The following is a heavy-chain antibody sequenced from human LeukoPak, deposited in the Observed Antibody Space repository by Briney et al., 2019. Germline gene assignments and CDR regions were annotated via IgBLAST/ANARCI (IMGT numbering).Heavy chain of an antibody. Sequence: MTSETLSLTCAVSGAPISSNNWWWSWVRQPPGKGLEWIGEIYHSGSTNYNPSLKSRVTMSVDKSKNQFSLELSSVTAADTAVYYCAGAEPRGIIWHPYWGQGTLVTVSS. V-gene: IGHV4-4*02. J-gene: IGHJ4*02. CDR2: IYHSGST. CDR1: GAPISSNNW. CDR3: AGAEPRGIIWHPY.